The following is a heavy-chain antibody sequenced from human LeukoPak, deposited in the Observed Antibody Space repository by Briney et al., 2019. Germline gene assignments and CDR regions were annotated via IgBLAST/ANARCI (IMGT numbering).Heavy chain of an antibody. D-gene: IGHD4-17*01. V-gene: IGHV4-59*12. CDR2: IYYSGNT. CDR3: ARGHSPVTTKVSYFQH. Sequence: SETLSLTCTVSGGSISNYYWSWIRQPPGKGLEWIGYIYYSGNTHYNPSLKSRVTILVDTSKNQFSLKLSSVTAADTAVYYCARGHSPVTTKVSYFQHWGQGTLVTVSS. CDR1: GGSISNYY. J-gene: IGHJ1*01.